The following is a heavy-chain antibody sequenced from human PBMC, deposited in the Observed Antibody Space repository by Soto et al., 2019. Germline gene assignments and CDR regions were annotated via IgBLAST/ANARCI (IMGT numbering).Heavy chain of an antibody. CDR3: ARDNQYSSSSGWFDP. J-gene: IGHJ5*02. D-gene: IGHD6-6*01. V-gene: IGHV1-69*13. Sequence: ASVKVSCKASGGTFSSYAISWVRQAPGQGLEWMGGIIPIFGTANYSQKFQGRVTITADESTSTAYMELSSLRSEDTAVYYCARDNQYSSSSGWFDPWGQGTLVTFSS. CDR2: IIPIFGTA. CDR1: GGTFSSYA.